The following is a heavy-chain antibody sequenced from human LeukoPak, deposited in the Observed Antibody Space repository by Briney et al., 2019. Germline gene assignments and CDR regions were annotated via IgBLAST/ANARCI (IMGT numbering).Heavy chain of an antibody. J-gene: IGHJ4*02. CDR3: AREGSMGLTGTYHFDY. V-gene: IGHV1-69*04. D-gene: IGHD1-7*01. Sequence: SVKVSCKASGGTFSSYAISWVRQAPGQGLEWMGRIIPIFGIANYAQKFQGRVTITADKSTSTAYMELSSLRSEDTAVCYCAREGSMGLTGTYHFDYWGQGTLVTVSS. CDR2: IIPIFGIA. CDR1: GGTFSSYA.